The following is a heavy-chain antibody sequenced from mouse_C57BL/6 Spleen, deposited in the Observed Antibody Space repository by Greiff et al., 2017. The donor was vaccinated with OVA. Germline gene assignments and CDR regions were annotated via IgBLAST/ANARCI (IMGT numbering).Heavy chain of an antibody. D-gene: IGHD2-5*01. CDR1: GFTFSDYG. CDR3: ARPYYSNYVWFAY. Sequence: EVKLMESGGGLVKPGGSLKLSCAASGFTFSDYGMHWVRQAPEKGLEWVAYISSGSSTIYYADTVKGRFTISRDNAKNTLFLQMTSLRSEDTAMYYCARPYYSNYVWFAYWGQGTLVTVSA. V-gene: IGHV5-17*01. J-gene: IGHJ3*01. CDR2: ISSGSSTI.